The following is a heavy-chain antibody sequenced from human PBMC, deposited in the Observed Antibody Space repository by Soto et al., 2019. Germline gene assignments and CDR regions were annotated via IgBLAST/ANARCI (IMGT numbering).Heavy chain of an antibody. V-gene: IGHV3-15*07. CDR3: TTLGSHYYYHNFDV. J-gene: IGHJ6*02. CDR2: IKMKSEGATR. CDR1: GFTFSNAW. Sequence: EVKLVESGGGLVTPGGSLRLSCAACGFTFSNAWMNWVRQAPGKGLEWVGLIKMKSEGATRHYAAPVNGRFTISRDDSKSTLYLQMSSLKTEDTAVYYFTTLGSHYYYHNFDVWGQGTTVTVSS.